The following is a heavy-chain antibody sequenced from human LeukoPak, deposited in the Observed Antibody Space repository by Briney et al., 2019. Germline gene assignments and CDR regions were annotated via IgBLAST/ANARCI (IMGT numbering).Heavy chain of an antibody. CDR1: GFTFSSYA. CDR2: ISGRGDST. J-gene: IGHJ4*02. CDR3: AKVLNTVTALDY. V-gene: IGHV3-23*01. Sequence: GGSLRLSCAASGFTFSSYAMSWVRQAPGKGLEWVSAISGRGDSTYYADSVKGRFTISRDNSKNTLYLQMNSLRAEDTAVYYCAKVLNTVTALDYWGQGTLVTVSS. D-gene: IGHD4-17*01.